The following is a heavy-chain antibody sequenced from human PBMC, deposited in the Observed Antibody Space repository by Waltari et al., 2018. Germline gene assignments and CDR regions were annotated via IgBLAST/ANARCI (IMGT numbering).Heavy chain of an antibody. D-gene: IGHD2-15*01. CDR3: VRLEDCTGPGGNCYSGEIFAMDV. CDR2: INHAGNT. J-gene: IGHJ6*02. V-gene: IGHV4-34*01. CDR1: GVSFRGYY. Sequence: QVQLHQWGAGRLQPSETLSLTCAVSGVSFRGYYWGWLRQPPGKGLEWIAEINHAGNTNSKPSLRGRVTLSEDASKNQFSLKLSSMTAADTAVYYCVRLEDCTGPGGNCYSGEIFAMDVWGQGTTVTVSS.